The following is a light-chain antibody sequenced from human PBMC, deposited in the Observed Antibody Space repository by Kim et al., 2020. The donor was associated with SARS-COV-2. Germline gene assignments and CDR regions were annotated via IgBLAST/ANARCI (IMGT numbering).Light chain of an antibody. Sequence: SYELTQPPSMSAAPGKTARITCEGNNLGSKSVHWYQQKSGQAPVLVISYDTDRPSGIPERFSGSNSGDTATLTISTVEVGDEADYYCQVWDSGSYHYVFGDGTKVTVL. J-gene: IGLJ1*01. CDR3: QVWDSGSYHYV. CDR2: YDT. V-gene: IGLV3-21*04. CDR1: NLGSKS.